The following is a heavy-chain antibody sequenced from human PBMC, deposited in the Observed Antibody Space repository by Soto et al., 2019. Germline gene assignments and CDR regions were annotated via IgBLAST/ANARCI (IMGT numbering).Heavy chain of an antibody. D-gene: IGHD3-10*01. J-gene: IGHJ4*02. CDR2: LSWNSGSI. CDR1: GFTFDDYA. Sequence: GGSLRLSCAASGFTFDDYAMHWVRQAPGKGLEWVSGLSWNSGSIGYADSVKGRFTISRDNAKNSLFLQLNSLRAEDTALYYCVRSGDYRSGSYWYFFDYWGQGALVTVSS. CDR3: VRSGDYRSGSYWYFFDY. V-gene: IGHV3-9*01.